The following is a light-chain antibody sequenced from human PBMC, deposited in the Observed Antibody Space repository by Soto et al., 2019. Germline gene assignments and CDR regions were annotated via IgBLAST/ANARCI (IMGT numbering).Light chain of an antibody. CDR1: SGDVGSYNL. CDR3: CSYAGSRIYV. CDR2: EGN. Sequence: QSVLTQPASVSGSPGQSITISCTKTSGDVGSYNLVSWYQHHPGKAPKFIIYEGNKRPSGVSNRFSGSKSGNTASLTISGLQAEDEADYYCCSYAGSRIYVFGTGTKFTVL. J-gene: IGLJ1*01. V-gene: IGLV2-23*01.